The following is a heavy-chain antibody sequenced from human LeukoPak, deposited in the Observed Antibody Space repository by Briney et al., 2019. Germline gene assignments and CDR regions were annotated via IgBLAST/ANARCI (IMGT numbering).Heavy chain of an antibody. CDR3: ARVREQQASPPYNWFDP. Sequence: PSETLSLTCAVFGGSFNGYYWSWIRQPPGKGLEWIGEINHRGSTNYNPSLRGRVTISVDTSKNQFSLKLSSVTAADTAVYYCARVREQQASPPYNWFDPWGQGTLVTVSS. CDR1: GGSFNGYY. J-gene: IGHJ5*02. D-gene: IGHD6-13*01. CDR2: INHRGST. V-gene: IGHV4-34*01.